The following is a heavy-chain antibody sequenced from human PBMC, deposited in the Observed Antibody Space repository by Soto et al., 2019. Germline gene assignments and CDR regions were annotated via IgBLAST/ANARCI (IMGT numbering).Heavy chain of an antibody. J-gene: IGHJ6*03. CDR1: GGSFSGYY. CDR3: ARGGRTVTTDYYYYMDV. D-gene: IGHD4-17*01. Sequence: QVQLQQWGAGLLKPSETLSLTCAVYGGSFSGYYWSWIRQPPGKGLEWIGEINHSGRTNYNASLKSRVTISVDTSQNQFSLQLSSVTAADTAVYYCARGGRTVTTDYYYYMDVWGKGTTVTVSS. CDR2: INHSGRT. V-gene: IGHV4-34*01.